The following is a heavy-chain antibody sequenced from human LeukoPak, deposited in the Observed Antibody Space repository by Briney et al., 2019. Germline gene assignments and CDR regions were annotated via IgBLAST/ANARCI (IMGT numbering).Heavy chain of an antibody. J-gene: IGHJ4*02. Sequence: SETLSLTCTVSSGSISSSTYYWGWIRQPPGKGLEWIGTIYYSGSTYYNPSLKSRVTISLDTSKNQFSLKLSPVTAADTAVYYCSRGGDFWSGSLGYWGQGTLVTVSS. CDR1: SGSISSSTYY. CDR3: SRGGDFWSGSLGY. D-gene: IGHD3-3*01. CDR2: IYYSGST. V-gene: IGHV4-39*07.